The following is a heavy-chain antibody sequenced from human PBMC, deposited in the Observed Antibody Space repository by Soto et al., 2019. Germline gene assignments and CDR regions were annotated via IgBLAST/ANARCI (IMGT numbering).Heavy chain of an antibody. J-gene: IGHJ4*02. CDR1: GGSFSGYY. CDR2: IYHSGST. Sequence: SETLSLTCAVYGGSFSGYYWSWIRQPPGKGLEWIGYIYHSGSTNYNPSLKSRVTISADPSKNQISLKLNSMTAADTAVYYCARDAGGYCSGGTCYEFDYWGQGTLVTVSS. CDR3: ARDAGGYCSGGTCYEFDY. D-gene: IGHD2-15*01. V-gene: IGHV4-59*01.